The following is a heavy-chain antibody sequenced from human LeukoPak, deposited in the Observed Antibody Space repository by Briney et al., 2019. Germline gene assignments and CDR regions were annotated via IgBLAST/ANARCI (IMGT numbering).Heavy chain of an antibody. CDR2: AYYSGST. CDR1: RGSISSDRYY. CDR3: ARHRASVTTNFDY. D-gene: IGHD4-17*01. Sequence: SETLSLTCTVSRGSISSDRYYWGWIRQPPGKGLEWIGTAYYSGSTYCNPSLRSRLTLSVDTSKNQFSLKMTSVTAADTAVYYCARHRASVTTNFDYWGQGTLVTVSS. J-gene: IGHJ4*02. V-gene: IGHV4-39*01.